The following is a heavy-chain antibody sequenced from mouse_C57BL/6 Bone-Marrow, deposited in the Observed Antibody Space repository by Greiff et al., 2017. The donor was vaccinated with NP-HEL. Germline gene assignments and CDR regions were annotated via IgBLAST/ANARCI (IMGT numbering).Heavy chain of an antibody. CDR3: ARSPYATVVAYYFDY. J-gene: IGHJ2*01. Sequence: QVQLQQSGAELVKPGASVKMSCKASGYTFTSYWITWVKQRPGQGLEWIGDIYPGSGSTNYNEKFKSKATLTVDTSSSTAYMQLSSLTSEDSAVYYCARSPYATVVAYYFDYWGQGTTLTVSS. V-gene: IGHV1-55*01. CDR2: IYPGSGST. CDR1: GYTFTSYW. D-gene: IGHD1-1*01.